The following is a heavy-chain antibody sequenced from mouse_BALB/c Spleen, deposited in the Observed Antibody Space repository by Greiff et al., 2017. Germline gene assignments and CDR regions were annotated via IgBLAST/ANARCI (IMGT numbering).Heavy chain of an antibody. CDR2: IYPGNSDT. V-gene: IGHV1-5*01. CDR1: GYSFTSYW. CDR3: TREGSYRTAYGAWFAY. D-gene: IGHD1-2*01. J-gene: IGHJ3*01. Sequence: EVKLVESGTVLARPGASVTMSCKASGYSFTSYWMHWVKQRPGQGLEWIGAIYPGNSDTSYNQKFKGKAKLTAVTSASTAYMELSSLTNEDSAVYYCTREGSYRTAYGAWFAYWGQGTLVTVSA.